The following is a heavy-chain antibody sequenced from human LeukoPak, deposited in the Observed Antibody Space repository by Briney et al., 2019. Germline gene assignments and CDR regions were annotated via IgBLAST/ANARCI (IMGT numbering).Heavy chain of an antibody. Sequence: SGGSLRLSCAASGFTFSSYWMHWVRQAPGRGLVWVSRINSDGSSTSYADSVKGRFTISRDNAKNTLYLQMNSLRAEDTAVYHCARDTDDTMIVVASGYYFDYWGQGTLVTVSS. CDR3: ARDTDDTMIVVASGYYFDY. CDR2: INSDGSST. J-gene: IGHJ4*02. CDR1: GFTFSSYW. V-gene: IGHV3-74*01. D-gene: IGHD3-22*01.